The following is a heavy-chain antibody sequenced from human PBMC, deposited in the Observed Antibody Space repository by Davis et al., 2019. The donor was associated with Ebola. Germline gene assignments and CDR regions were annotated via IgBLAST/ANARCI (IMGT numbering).Heavy chain of an antibody. J-gene: IGHJ6*03. Sequence: ASVKVSCKASGYTFTGYYMHWVRQAPGQGLEWMGWINPNSGGTNYAQKFQGRVTMTRDTSISTAYMDLRSLRSDDTAVYYCARGTLHAGRPWYHYYMDVWGKGTTVTVSS. CDR3: ARGTLHAGRPWYHYYMDV. CDR2: INPNSGGT. D-gene: IGHD6-6*01. V-gene: IGHV1-2*02. CDR1: GYTFTGYY.